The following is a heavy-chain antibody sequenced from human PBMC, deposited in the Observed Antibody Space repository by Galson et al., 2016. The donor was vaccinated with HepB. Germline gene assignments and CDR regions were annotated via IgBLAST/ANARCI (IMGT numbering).Heavy chain of an antibody. CDR2: TSTYNNDI. V-gene: IGHV1-18*01. CDR1: GYTLISYG. CDR3: ARHRAGSGAYAD. J-gene: IGHJ4*02. Sequence: SVKVSCKAPGYTLISYGITWVRQAPGQGLEWMGWTSTYNNDIKYAQRVQGRITLTTDTSTSTAYMELTSLTSDDTAVYYCARHRAGSGAYADWGQGTLVTVSS. D-gene: IGHD3-10*01.